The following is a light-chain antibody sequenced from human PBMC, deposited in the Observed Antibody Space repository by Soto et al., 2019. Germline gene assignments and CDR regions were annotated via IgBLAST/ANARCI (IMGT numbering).Light chain of an antibody. Sequence: EIVMTQYPATLSVSPGERATLSCRASQSVSSNLAWYQQKPGQAPRLLIYGASTRATGIPARFSGSGSGTDFTLTISRLEPEDVAVYYCQQYGSSSWTLGQGTKVDIK. CDR1: QSVSSN. CDR2: GAS. V-gene: IGKV3-15*01. CDR3: QQYGSSSWT. J-gene: IGKJ1*01.